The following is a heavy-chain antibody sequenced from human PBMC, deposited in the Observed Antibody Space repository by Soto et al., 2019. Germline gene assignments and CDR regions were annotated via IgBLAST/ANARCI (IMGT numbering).Heavy chain of an antibody. J-gene: IGHJ4*02. CDR3: ARRYGLGVDF. D-gene: IGHD3-10*01. CDR2: IYYSGST. V-gene: IGHV4-59*08. Sequence: QVQLQESGPGLVKPSETLSLTCTVSGGSINSYYWSWNRQPPGTGLEWIGYIYYSGSTNYTPSLKCTVTISVDTTNTQSSLTPIYLTAAVKAVYYCARRYGLGVDFWGQGTRVTVSS. CDR1: GGSINSYY.